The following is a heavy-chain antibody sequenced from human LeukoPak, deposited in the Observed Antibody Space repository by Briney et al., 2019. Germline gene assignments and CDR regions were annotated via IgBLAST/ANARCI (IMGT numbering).Heavy chain of an antibody. Sequence: SETLTLTCTVSGGSVSSYYWSWIRQPPGKGLEWIAYIYYSGSTKYNPSLKSRVTISLDRSKNQFSLKLRSVPAADTAVYYCARLQVHCGGDCYTRWFDPWGQGTLVTVSS. CDR2: IYYSGST. J-gene: IGHJ5*02. CDR1: GGSVSSYY. D-gene: IGHD2-21*02. CDR3: ARLQVHCGGDCYTRWFDP. V-gene: IGHV4-59*08.